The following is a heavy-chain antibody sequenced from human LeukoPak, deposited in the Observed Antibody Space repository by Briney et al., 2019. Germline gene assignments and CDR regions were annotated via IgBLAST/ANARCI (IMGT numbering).Heavy chain of an antibody. CDR3: ARLAAAAYLDTFDI. CDR1: GFYFNTYW. Sequence: GESLKISCKGSGFYFNTYWISWVRQMPGKGLEWMGVIYPGDSHTRYSASFQGQVIISADTSFSTAYLQWSSLKASDTAMYYCARLAAAAYLDTFDIWGQGTRVTVSS. CDR2: IYPGDSHT. V-gene: IGHV5-51*01. D-gene: IGHD6-13*01. J-gene: IGHJ3*02.